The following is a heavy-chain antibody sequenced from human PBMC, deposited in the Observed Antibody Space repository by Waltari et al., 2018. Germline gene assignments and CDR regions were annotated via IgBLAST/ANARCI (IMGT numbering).Heavy chain of an antibody. CDR1: GGTFSSYT. Sequence: QVQLVPSGAEVKKPGSSVKVSCKASGGTFSSYTIRWVRTAPGQGLEWMGRIIPILGIANYAQKFQGRVTITADKSTSTAYMELSSLRSEDTAVYYCARAPLTVTTQYNWFDPWGQGTLVTVSS. V-gene: IGHV1-69*02. J-gene: IGHJ5*02. D-gene: IGHD4-17*01. CDR2: IIPILGIA. CDR3: ARAPLTVTTQYNWFDP.